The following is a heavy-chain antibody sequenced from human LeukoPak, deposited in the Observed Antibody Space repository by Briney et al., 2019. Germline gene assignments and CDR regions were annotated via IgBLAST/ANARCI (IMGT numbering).Heavy chain of an antibody. CDR3: ARGPAMGYCSSTSCHEGFDP. Sequence: SETLSLTCTVWGGSISSYYWSWLREPAGKGLEGIGRIYTSGSTNYNPSLKRRVTMSGDTSKNQFSLQLSSVTAADTAVYYCARGPAMGYCSSTSCHEGFDPWGQGTLVTVSS. D-gene: IGHD2-2*01. CDR2: IYTSGST. J-gene: IGHJ5*02. V-gene: IGHV4-4*07. CDR1: GGSISSYY.